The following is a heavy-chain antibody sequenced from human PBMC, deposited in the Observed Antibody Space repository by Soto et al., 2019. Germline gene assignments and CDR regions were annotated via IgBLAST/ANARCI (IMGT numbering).Heavy chain of an antibody. V-gene: IGHV3-72*01. CDR3: ADLKWSRSYLP. J-gene: IGHJ1*01. CDR2: IKNDPKSYIT. Sequence: GGPLRVSCGATGGRLGDHGGDWVRQAPGKGLEWVGRIKNDPKSYITDYAESVKGRFTISRDDSKNSLFLQMNSLTTEDTAIYYCADLKWSRSYLPWGQGTLVTVSS. CDR1: GGRLGDHG. D-gene: IGHD3-3*01.